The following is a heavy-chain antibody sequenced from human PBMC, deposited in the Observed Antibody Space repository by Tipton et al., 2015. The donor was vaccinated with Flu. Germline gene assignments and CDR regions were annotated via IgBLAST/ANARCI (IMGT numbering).Heavy chain of an antibody. CDR2: ISGSGGST. D-gene: IGHD1-7*01. J-gene: IGHJ4*02. V-gene: IGHV3-23*01. CDR1: GFTFSSYA. CDR3: AKGIRITGTTWVGALLDY. Sequence: SLRLSCAASGFTFSSYAMSWVRQAPGKGLEWVSAISGSGGSTYYADSVKGRFTISRDNSKNTLYLQMNSLRAEDTAVYYCAKGIRITGTTWVGALLDYWGQGTLVTVSS.